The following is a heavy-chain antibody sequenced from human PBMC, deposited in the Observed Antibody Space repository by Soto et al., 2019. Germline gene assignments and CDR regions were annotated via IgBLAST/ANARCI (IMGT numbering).Heavy chain of an antibody. CDR1: GYTFTSYG. Sequence: QVQLVQSGAEVKKPGASVKVSCKASGYTFTSYGISWVRQAPGQGLGWMGWTSAYNGNTNYAQKLQGRVTMTTDTCTSAAYMELRSRRSDDTAVYYCASYHLNAYYYGMDVWGQGTTVTVS. CDR2: TSAYNGNT. J-gene: IGHJ6*02. V-gene: IGHV1-18*01. CDR3: ASYHLNAYYYGMDV.